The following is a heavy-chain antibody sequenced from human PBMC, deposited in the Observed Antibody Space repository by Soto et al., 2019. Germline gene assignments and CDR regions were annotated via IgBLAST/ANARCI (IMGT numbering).Heavy chain of an antibody. CDR1: GYTFTRNG. J-gene: IGHJ6*04. D-gene: IGHD4-4*01. Sequence: QVHLVQSGAEVKKPGASVNVSCKTSGYTFTRNGISWVRQAPGQGLEWMGWISPDSGNIKYAQKLQSIVIMTPITATGTGYTELRSRRSHDTGVYFWLNVSASNIWPSRDVGGAGTTVTVSS. CDR3: LNVSASNIWPSRDV. CDR2: ISPDSGNI. V-gene: IGHV1-18*01.